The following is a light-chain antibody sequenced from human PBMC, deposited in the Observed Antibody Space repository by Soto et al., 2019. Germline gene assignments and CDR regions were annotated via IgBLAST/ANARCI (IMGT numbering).Light chain of an antibody. Sequence: DIVLTQSPGTLSLSPGEGATLSCKVSQSLTSSYLAWYQQKPGQAPRILIYAASSRAPGIPDRFSGSGSGTDFTLTISSLEPEDFAVYYCQQRRSWPPTITFGQGTRLEIK. J-gene: IGKJ5*01. CDR1: QSLTSSY. CDR3: QQRRSWPPTIT. CDR2: AAS. V-gene: IGKV3D-20*02.